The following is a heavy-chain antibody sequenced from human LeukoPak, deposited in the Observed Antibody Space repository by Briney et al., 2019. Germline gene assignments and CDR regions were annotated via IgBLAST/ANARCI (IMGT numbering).Heavy chain of an antibody. CDR1: GDSISNNYY. CDR3: ARNRYFDWLEFDY. D-gene: IGHD3-9*01. CDR2: VYHTGNT. V-gene: IGHV4-38-2*02. J-gene: IGHJ4*02. Sequence: SETLSLTCTVSGDSISNNYYWGWIRQPPGKGLEWIGSVYHTGNTGYNPSLKSRVTISIDTSKNQFSLNLSSVTAADTATYYCARNRYFDWLEFDYWGQGALVTVSS.